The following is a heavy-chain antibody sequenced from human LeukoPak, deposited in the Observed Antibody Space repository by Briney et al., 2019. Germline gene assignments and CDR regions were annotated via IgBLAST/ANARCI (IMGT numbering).Heavy chain of an antibody. CDR3: ARGIGMATVTTKYYFDY. V-gene: IGHV1-2*04. CDR1: GYTFTGYY. D-gene: IGHD4-17*01. J-gene: IGHJ4*02. CDR2: INPNSGGT. Sequence: ASVKVSCKASGYTFTGYYMHWVRQAPGQGLEWMGWINPNSGGTNCAQKFQGWVTMTRDTSISTAYMELSRLRSDDTAVYYCARGIGMATVTTKYYFDYWGQGTLVTVSS.